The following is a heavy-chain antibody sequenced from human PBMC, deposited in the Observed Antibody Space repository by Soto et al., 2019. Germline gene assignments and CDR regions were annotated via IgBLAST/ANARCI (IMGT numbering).Heavy chain of an antibody. CDR3: ERTLYSYGHPLNY. J-gene: IGHJ4*02. V-gene: IGHV4-59*01. D-gene: IGHD5-18*01. CDR1: GGSISSYY. CDR2: IYYSGST. Sequence: QVQLQESGPGLVKPSETLSLTCTVSGGSISSYYWSWIRQPPGKGLEWLGYIYYSGSTNYNPSLKLQATITVDTATTQSSLHLDSVTAAATDVYDCERTLYSYGHPLNYWGQGTLVTVSS.